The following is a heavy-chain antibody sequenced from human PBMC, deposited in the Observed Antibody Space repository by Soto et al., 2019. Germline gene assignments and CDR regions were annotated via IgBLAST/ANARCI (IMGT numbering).Heavy chain of an antibody. J-gene: IGHJ3*02. D-gene: IGHD2-2*01. CDR3: AKDLNCSSTSCYAGVAFDI. CDR2: ISGSGGST. CDR1: GFTFSSYA. Sequence: GGSLRLSCAASGFTFSSYAMSWVRQAPGKGLEWVSAISGSGGSTYYADSVKGRFTISRDNSKNTLYLQMNSLRAEDTAVYYCAKDLNCSSTSCYAGVAFDIWGQGTMVTVSS. V-gene: IGHV3-23*01.